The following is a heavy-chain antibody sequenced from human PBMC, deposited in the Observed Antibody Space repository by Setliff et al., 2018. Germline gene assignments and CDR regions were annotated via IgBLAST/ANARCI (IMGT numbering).Heavy chain of an antibody. D-gene: IGHD2-21*02. Sequence: PSETLSLTCAVYGESFSGHYWSWIRQPPGKGLEWIGEINHSGSTNYNPSLKSRVTISVDTSKNQFSLKLSSVAAADTAGYYCARGFDVCGGGACYTDGPYYFDYWGLGTLVTVS. CDR2: INHSGST. CDR3: ARGFDVCGGGACYTDGPYYFDY. J-gene: IGHJ4*02. CDR1: GESFSGHY. V-gene: IGHV4-34*01.